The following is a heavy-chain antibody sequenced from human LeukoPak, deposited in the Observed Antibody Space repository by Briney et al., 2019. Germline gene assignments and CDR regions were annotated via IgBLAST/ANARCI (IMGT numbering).Heavy chain of an antibody. CDR3: ARTPAYCGGDCYSDY. CDR1: GYTFTGYY. CDR2: INPNSGGT. Sequence: ASVKVSCKASGYTFTGYYMHWVRQAPGQGLEWMGWINPNSGGTNYAQKFQGRVTITADKSTSTAYMELSSLRSEDTAVYYCARTPAYCGGDCYSDYWGQGTLVTVSS. J-gene: IGHJ4*02. V-gene: IGHV1-2*02. D-gene: IGHD2-21*02.